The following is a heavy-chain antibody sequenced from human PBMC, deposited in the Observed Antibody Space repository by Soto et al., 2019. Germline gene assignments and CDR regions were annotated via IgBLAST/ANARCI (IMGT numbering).Heavy chain of an antibody. J-gene: IGHJ5*02. V-gene: IGHV4-39*01. Sequence: SETLSLTCTVSGGSISSSSYYWGWIRQPPGKGLEWIGSIYYSGSTYYNPSLKSRVTISVDTSKNQFSLKLSSVTAADTAVYYCARATISPTYNWFDPWGQGNLVTVSS. CDR3: ARATISPTYNWFDP. CDR2: IYYSGST. D-gene: IGHD5-12*01. CDR1: GGSISSSSYY.